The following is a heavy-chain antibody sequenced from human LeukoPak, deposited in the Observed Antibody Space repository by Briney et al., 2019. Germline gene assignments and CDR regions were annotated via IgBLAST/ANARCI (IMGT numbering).Heavy chain of an antibody. V-gene: IGHV3-30*02. J-gene: IGHJ4*02. Sequence: PGGSLRLSCAASGFTFSSYGMHWVRQAPGKGLEWVAFIRYDGSNKYYADSVKGRFTISRDNSKNTLYLQMNSLRAEDTAVDYCAVAAYDFVWGSYRRGYYFDYWGQGTLVTVSS. CDR2: IRYDGSNK. CDR3: AVAAYDFVWGSYRRGYYFDY. D-gene: IGHD3-16*02. CDR1: GFTFSSYG.